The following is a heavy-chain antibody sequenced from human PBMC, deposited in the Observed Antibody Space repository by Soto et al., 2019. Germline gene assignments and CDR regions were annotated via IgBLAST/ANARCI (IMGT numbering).Heavy chain of an antibody. V-gene: IGHV3-48*03. CDR1: GFTFSTYE. J-gene: IGHJ6*02. CDR2: LSTSGSTM. Sequence: GGSLRLSCAASGFTFSTYEMNWVRQAPGKGLEWVSYLSTSGSTMYYADSVKGRFTISRDNAKNLLFLQMNSLRAEDTAVYYCARENSPAGLDVWGQGTTVTVSS. CDR3: ARENSPAGLDV. D-gene: IGHD6-13*01.